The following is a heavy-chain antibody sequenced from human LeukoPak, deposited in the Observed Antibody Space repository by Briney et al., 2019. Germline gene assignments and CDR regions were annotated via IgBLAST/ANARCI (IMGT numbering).Heavy chain of an antibody. Sequence: PGGSLRLSCAASGFTFSSYSMNWVRQAPGKGLEWVSSISSSSSYIYYADSVKGRFTISRDNAKNSLYLQMNGLRAEDTAVYYCARDFWSGYYMWDYYYYYMDVWGKGTTVTVSS. CDR1: GFTFSSYS. CDR3: ARDFWSGYYMWDYYYYYMDV. CDR2: ISSSSSYI. D-gene: IGHD3-3*01. J-gene: IGHJ6*03. V-gene: IGHV3-21*01.